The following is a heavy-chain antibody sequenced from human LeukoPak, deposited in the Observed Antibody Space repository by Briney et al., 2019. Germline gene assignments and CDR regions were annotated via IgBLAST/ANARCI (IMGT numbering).Heavy chain of an antibody. CDR3: ARVLPLQYFHH. CDR1: GFTFSSHS. D-gene: IGHD2-21*02. Sequence: GGSLRLSCAASGFTFSSHSMNWVRQAPGKGLEWVSYISSSSRTIYYADSVKGRFTISRDNAKNSLYLQMNSLRAEDTAVYYCARVLPLQYFHHWGQGTLVTVSS. J-gene: IGHJ1*01. CDR2: ISSSSRTI. V-gene: IGHV3-48*01.